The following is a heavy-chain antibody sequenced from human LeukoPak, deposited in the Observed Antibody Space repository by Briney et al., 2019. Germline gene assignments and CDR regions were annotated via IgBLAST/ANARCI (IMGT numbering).Heavy chain of an antibody. D-gene: IGHD3-22*01. V-gene: IGHV1-69*13. J-gene: IGHJ4*02. CDR1: GGTFSSYA. CDR3: ARDWVYYDSSGYSDY. Sequence: ASVKVSCKASGGTFSSYAISWVRQAPGQGLEWMGGIIPIFGTANYAQKFQGRVTITADESTSTAYMELSSLRSEDTAVYYCARDWVYYDSSGYSDYWGQGTLVTVSS. CDR2: IIPIFGTA.